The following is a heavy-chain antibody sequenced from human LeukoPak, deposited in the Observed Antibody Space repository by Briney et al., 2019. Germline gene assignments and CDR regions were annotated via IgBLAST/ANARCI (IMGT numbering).Heavy chain of an antibody. CDR2: IYHSGST. CDR3: ARVAASGTALDAFDN. CDR1: GYFISSGYY. V-gene: IGHV4-38-2*01. D-gene: IGHD6-13*01. Sequence: PSETLSLTCAASGYFISSGYYWGWIRQPPGKGLEWIGSIYHSGSTYFNPSLKSRVTISVDTSKNQFSLTLSSVTAADTAVYFCARVAASGTALDAFDNWGQGAMVTVSS. J-gene: IGHJ3*02.